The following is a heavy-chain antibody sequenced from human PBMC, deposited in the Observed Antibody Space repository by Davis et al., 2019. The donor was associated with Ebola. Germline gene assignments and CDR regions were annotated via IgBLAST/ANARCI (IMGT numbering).Heavy chain of an antibody. V-gene: IGHV3-11*01. D-gene: IGHD2-21*02. CDR1: GFTFSDYY. J-gene: IGHJ6*02. Sequence: GESLKISCAASGFTFSDYYMSWIRQAPGKGLEWVSYISSSGSTIYYADSVKGRFTISRDNAKNSLYLQMNSLRAEDTAVYYCARDVSDSPYYYYGMDVWGQGTTVTVSS. CDR3: ARDVSDSPYYYYGMDV. CDR2: ISSSGSTI.